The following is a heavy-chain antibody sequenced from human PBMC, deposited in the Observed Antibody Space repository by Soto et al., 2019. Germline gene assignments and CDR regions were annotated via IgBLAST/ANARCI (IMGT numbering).Heavy chain of an antibody. CDR2: INPATGAA. J-gene: IGHJ3*02. CDR1: GYPVTAYY. D-gene: IGHD3-3*01. Sequence: QLHLVQSGAVVKKPGASVTVSCSASGYPVTAYYMHWVRQAPGRGLEWMGGINPATGAAKYTQTFQGRVNMARGASTSTVFMELRGLTSEDPAVFYWARGGGVGVAGSAAFDMWGQGTLVTVSS. V-gene: IGHV1-2*02. CDR3: ARGGGVGVAGSAAFDM.